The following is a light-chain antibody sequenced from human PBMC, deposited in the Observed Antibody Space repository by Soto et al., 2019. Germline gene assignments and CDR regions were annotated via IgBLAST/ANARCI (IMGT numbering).Light chain of an antibody. V-gene: IGKV3-20*01. Sequence: EIVLTQSPGILSLSPGERATLSCRASEDVYINSLAWYQQKPGQPPRLLIYGAATRASAVPDRFSGSGSGADFALTITRLEPEDFAVYYCQQYNNWPYTFGQGTKLEIK. CDR2: GAA. CDR3: QQYNNWPYT. CDR1: EDVYINS. J-gene: IGKJ2*01.